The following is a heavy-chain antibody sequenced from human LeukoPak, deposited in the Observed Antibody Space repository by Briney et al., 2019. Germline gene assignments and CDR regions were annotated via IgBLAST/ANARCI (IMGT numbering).Heavy chain of an antibody. CDR1: GGTFSSYA. Sequence: ASVKVSCKASGGTFSSYAISWVRQAPGQGLEWMGRIIPIFGTANYAQKFQGRATITTDESTSTAYMELSSLRSEDTAVYYCARAGPFHYGDYADYFDYWGQGTLVTVSS. D-gene: IGHD4-17*01. CDR2: IIPIFGTA. CDR3: ARAGPFHYGDYADYFDY. J-gene: IGHJ4*02. V-gene: IGHV1-69*05.